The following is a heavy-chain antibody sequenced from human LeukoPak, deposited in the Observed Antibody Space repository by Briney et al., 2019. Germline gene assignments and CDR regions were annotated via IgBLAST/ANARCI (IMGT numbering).Heavy chain of an antibody. D-gene: IGHD3-9*01. V-gene: IGHV4-39*01. Sequence: SETLSLTCTVSGDSISSSNPYWGWIRQPPGKGLEWIGSIYYSGNTYYNASLKSRVTISVDTSKNQFSLKLTSVTAADTAVYYCARVTGYTIEDYFDYWGQGTLVTVSS. CDR2: IYYSGNT. CDR1: GDSISSSNPY. CDR3: ARVTGYTIEDYFDY. J-gene: IGHJ4*02.